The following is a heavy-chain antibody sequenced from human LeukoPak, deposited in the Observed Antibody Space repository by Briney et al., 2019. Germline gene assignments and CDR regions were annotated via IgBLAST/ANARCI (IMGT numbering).Heavy chain of an antibody. CDR3: AKPVTEDYYYYHYMDV. CDR2: IRYDGSNK. Sequence: SGGSLRLSCAASGFTFSSYGMHWVRQAPGKGLEWVAFIRYDGSNKYYADSVKGRFTISRDNSKNTLYLQMNSLRAEDTAVYYCAKPVTEDYYYYHYMDVWGKGTTVTVSS. CDR1: GFTFSSYG. V-gene: IGHV3-30*02. D-gene: IGHD4-23*01. J-gene: IGHJ6*03.